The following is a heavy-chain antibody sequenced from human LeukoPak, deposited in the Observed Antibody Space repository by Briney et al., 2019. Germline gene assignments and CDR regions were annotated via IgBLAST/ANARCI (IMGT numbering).Heavy chain of an antibody. D-gene: IGHD5-18*01. J-gene: IGHJ4*02. CDR2: ISSSIGTT. CDR3: ARHLSGVTGYTYGRGIDY. CDR1: GFTFSTFA. V-gene: IGHV3-48*01. Sequence: GGSLRLSCAASGFTFSTFAMNWVRQAPGKGLEWLSYISSSIGTTYYADSLKGRFTISRDNAKNSLYLQMNSLRAEDTAVYYCARHLSGVTGYTYGRGIDYWGQGTLVTVSS.